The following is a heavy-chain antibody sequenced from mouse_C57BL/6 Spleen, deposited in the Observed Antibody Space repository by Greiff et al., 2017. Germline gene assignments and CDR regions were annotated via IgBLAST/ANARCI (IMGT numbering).Heavy chain of an antibody. D-gene: IGHD2-12*01. V-gene: IGHV2-4*01. Sequence: VQLQQSGPGLVQPSQSLSITCTVSGFSLTSYGVHWVRQPPGKGLEWLGVIWSGGSTDYNAAFISRLSISKDKSKSQVFFKMNSLQADDTAIYYCGKNGETTYAFAYWGQGTLVTVSA. CDR1: GFSLTSYG. J-gene: IGHJ3*01. CDR3: GKNGETTYAFAY. CDR2: IWSGGST.